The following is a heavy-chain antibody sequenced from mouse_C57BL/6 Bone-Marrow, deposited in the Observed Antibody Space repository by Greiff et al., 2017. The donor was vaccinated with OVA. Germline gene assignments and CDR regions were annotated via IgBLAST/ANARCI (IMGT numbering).Heavy chain of an antibody. CDR1: GFTFSDYY. D-gene: IGHD1-1*01. J-gene: IGHJ1*03. V-gene: IGHV5-12*01. CDR3: ARRYYGSSYLGGYFDV. CDR2: ISNGGGST. Sequence: EVKLVESGGGLVQPGGSLKLSCAASGFTFSDYYMYWVRQTPEKRLEWVAYISNGGGSTYYPDTVKGRFTISRDNAKNTLYLQMSRLKSEDSAMYYCARRYYGSSYLGGYFDVWGTGTTVTVSS.